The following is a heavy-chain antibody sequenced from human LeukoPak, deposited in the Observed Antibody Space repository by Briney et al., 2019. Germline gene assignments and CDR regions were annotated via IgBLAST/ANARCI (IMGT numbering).Heavy chain of an antibody. CDR3: ARDQGYDFWSGPTGRAPGEDY. Sequence: GGSLRLSCAASGFTFSSYAMSWVRQAPGKGLEWVSAISGSGGSTYYADSVKGRFTISGDNSKNTLYLQMNSLRAEDTAVYYCARDQGYDFWSGPTGRAPGEDYWGQGGLVTVSS. CDR2: ISGSGGST. D-gene: IGHD3-3*01. J-gene: IGHJ4*02. CDR1: GFTFSSYA. V-gene: IGHV3-23*01.